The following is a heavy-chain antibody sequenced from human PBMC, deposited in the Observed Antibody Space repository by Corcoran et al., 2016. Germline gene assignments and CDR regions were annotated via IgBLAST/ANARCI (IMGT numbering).Heavy chain of an antibody. J-gene: IGHJ3*02. CDR3: ARTMEMATITVAFDI. CDR2: ISSSSSYI. D-gene: IGHD5-12*01. Sequence: EVQLVESGGGLVKPGGSLSLSCAASGFTFSSYSMNWVRQAPGKGLEWVSSISSSSSYIYYADSVKGRFTISRDNAKNSLYLKMNRPRAEDTAVYYCARTMEMATITVAFDIWGQGTMVTVSS. V-gene: IGHV3-21*01. CDR1: GFTFSSYS.